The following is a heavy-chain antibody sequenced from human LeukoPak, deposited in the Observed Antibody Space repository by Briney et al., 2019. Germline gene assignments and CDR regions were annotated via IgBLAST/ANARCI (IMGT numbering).Heavy chain of an antibody. D-gene: IGHD1-26*01. V-gene: IGHV4-39*01. CDR1: GGSISSGGYY. Sequence: SQTLSLTCTVSGGSISSGGYYWSWIRQPPGKGLEWIGEVNHSGSTNYNPSLKSRVTISVDTSKNQFSLKLSSVTAADTAVYYCARQAWGALHWFDPWGQGTLVTVSS. CDR2: VNHSGST. CDR3: ARQAWGALHWFDP. J-gene: IGHJ5*02.